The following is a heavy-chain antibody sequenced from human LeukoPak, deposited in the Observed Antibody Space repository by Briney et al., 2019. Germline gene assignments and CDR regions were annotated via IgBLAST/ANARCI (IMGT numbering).Heavy chain of an antibody. CDR3: ARGPHIRTYDRDNWFDP. CDR2: INISGGNT. CDR1: GYTFTNYY. V-gene: IGHV1-46*01. D-gene: IGHD3-3*01. Sequence: ASVKVSCKASGYTFTNYYIYWVRQAPEQGLEWMGLINISGGNTNYAQKFQGRVTMTRDMSTSTVYMELSSLRSEDTAIYYCARGPHIRTYDRDNWFDPWGQGTLVTVSS. J-gene: IGHJ5*02.